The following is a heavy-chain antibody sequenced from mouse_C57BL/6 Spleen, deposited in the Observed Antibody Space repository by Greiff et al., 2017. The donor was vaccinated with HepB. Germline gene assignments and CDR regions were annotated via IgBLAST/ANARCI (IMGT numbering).Heavy chain of an antibody. CDR3: ARSTTAQATFPWFAY. Sequence: VQLQQSGAELAKPGASVKLSCKASGYTFTSYWMHWVKQRPGQGLEWIGYINPSSGSTKDNQKFKDKATLTADKYSSTAYMQLSSLTYEDSAVYYCARSTTAQATFPWFAYWGQGTLVTVSA. D-gene: IGHD3-2*02. CDR2: INPSSGST. J-gene: IGHJ3*01. V-gene: IGHV1-7*01. CDR1: GYTFTSYW.